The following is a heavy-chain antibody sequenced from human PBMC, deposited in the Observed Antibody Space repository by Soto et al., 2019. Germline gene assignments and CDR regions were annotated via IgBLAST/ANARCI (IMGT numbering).Heavy chain of an antibody. Sequence: EVQVVESGGGLVKPGGSLRLSCAASGFTFSSYSMNWVRQAPGQGLEWVSSISFSSNHIYYADSVTGRFTISRDNAKNSLSLQMNSLRAEDTAVYYCARLGGTDYAMDVWGQGTTVTVSS. V-gene: IGHV3-21*01. D-gene: IGHD1-1*01. CDR1: GFTFSSYS. J-gene: IGHJ6*02. CDR3: ARLGGTDYAMDV. CDR2: ISFSSNHI.